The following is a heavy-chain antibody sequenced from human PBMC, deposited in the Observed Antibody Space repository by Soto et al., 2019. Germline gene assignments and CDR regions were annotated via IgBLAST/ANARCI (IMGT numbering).Heavy chain of an antibody. CDR1: GGSISSGDYY. D-gene: IGHD4-17*01. CDR3: ARSTDYGDYYYGMVV. CDR2: IYYSGST. J-gene: IGHJ6*02. V-gene: IGHV4-30-4*01. Sequence: QVQLQESGPGLVKPSQTLSLTCTVSGGSISSGDYYWSWIRQPPGKGLEWIGYIYYSGSTYYNPSLKSRVTEAVETSKNQFSLKLSSVTTADTAVYYCARSTDYGDYYYGMVVWGQGTTVTVSS.